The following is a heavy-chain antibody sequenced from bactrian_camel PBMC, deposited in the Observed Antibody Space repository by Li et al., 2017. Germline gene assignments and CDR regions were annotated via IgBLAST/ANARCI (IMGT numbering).Heavy chain of an antibody. CDR3: ARGGVWYPY. J-gene: IGHJ4*01. Sequence: HVQLVESGGGSVQAGGSLRLSCTASGVSTTCMAWFREAPGKEREGVAAIDSDGTPKYADSVKGRFTISKGNAKNTLVLQMNSLKPEDTAMYYCARGGVWYPYWGHGTQVTVS. CDR1: GVSTTC. D-gene: IGHD6*01. V-gene: IGHV3S53*01. CDR2: IDSDGTP.